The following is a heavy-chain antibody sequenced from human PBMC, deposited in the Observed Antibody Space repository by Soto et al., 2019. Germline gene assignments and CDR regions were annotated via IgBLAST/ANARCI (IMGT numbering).Heavy chain of an antibody. CDR1: GYSISSGYY. CDR2: IYHSGST. J-gene: IGHJ6*02. CDR3: ARGPGVWGSYRSEYYYYGMDV. D-gene: IGHD3-16*02. Sequence: SSETLSLTCAVSGYSISSGYYWGWIRQPPGKGLEWIGSIYHSGSTYYNPSLKSRVTISVDTSKNQFSLKLSSVTAADTAVYYCARGPGVWGSYRSEYYYYGMDVWGQGTTVTVSS. V-gene: IGHV4-38-2*01.